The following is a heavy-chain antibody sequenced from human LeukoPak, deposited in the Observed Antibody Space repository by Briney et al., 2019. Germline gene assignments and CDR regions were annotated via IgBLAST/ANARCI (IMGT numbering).Heavy chain of an antibody. V-gene: IGHV1-2*02. J-gene: IGHJ4*02. CDR1: GYSFTSSH. D-gene: IGHD3-10*01. CDR3: ARGVWTMVRGVGFDY. Sequence: GASVKVSCKTSGYSFTSSHIHWVRQAPGQGLEWMGWINPNSGGTNYAQKFQGRVTMTRDTSISTAYMELSRLRSDDTAVYYCARGVWTMVRGVGFDYWGQGTLVTVSS. CDR2: INPNSGGT.